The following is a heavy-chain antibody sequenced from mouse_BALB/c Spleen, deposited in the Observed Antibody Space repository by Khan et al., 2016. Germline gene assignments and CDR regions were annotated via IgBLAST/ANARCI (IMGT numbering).Heavy chain of an antibody. D-gene: IGHD2-14*01. CDR1: GFTFSNYR. J-gene: IGHJ3*01. Sequence: VQLVETGGGLVRPGTSLKLSCVTSGFTFSNYRMHWLRQPPGKRLEWIAVITVKSDNYGANYAESGKGRFTISRDDSKRRVYLQMNRLREEDTATYYCSRGHRYDVVATGVAYWGQGTLVTVSA. CDR2: ITVKSDNYGA. CDR3: SRGHRYDVVATGVAY. V-gene: IGHV13-2*02.